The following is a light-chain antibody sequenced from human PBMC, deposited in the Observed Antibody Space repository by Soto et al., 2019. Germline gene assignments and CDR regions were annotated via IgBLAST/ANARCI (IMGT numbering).Light chain of an antibody. CDR1: QGIRND. J-gene: IGKJ2*01. CDR2: GAS. CDR3: LQDYNYPYT. V-gene: IGKV1-6*01. Sequence: AIQMTQSPSSLSASVGDRVIMTCRASQGIRNDLGWYQQKPGKAPKLLIYGASSLQSGVPSRFSGSGSGTDFTLTISSLQPEDFATYYCLQDYNYPYTFGQGTKLEI.